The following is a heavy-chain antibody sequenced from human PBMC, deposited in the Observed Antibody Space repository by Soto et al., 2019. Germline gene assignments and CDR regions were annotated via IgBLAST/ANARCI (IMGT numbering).Heavy chain of an antibody. CDR2: ISGSGGST. J-gene: IGHJ4*02. D-gene: IGHD6-19*01. CDR1: GFTFSSYA. CDR3: AKYALGDGTWAVAGYFDY. V-gene: IGHV3-23*01. Sequence: EVQLLESGGGLVQPGGSLRLSCAASGFTFSSYAMSWVRQAPGKGLEWVSAISGSGGSTYYADSVKGRFTISRDNSKNTLYLQMNSLRAEDTAVYYCAKYALGDGTWAVAGYFDYWGQGTLVTVSS.